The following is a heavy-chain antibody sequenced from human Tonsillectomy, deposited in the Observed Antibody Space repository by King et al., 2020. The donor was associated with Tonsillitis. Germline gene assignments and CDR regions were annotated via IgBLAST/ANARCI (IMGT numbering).Heavy chain of an antibody. D-gene: IGHD6-19*01. Sequence: VQLVQSGGGLVQPGGSLRLSCAGSGFTFSNYEMYLVRQAPGKGLEWGSYICSTGSTIYYADSVKGRFSISRDNAKNSLHLQMNSLRAEDTAVYYCTTRYSSGRPYHYGMDVWGQGTTVTVSS. CDR2: ICSTGSTI. V-gene: IGHV3-48*03. CDR1: GFTFSNYE. CDR3: TTRYSSGRPYHYGMDV. J-gene: IGHJ6*02.